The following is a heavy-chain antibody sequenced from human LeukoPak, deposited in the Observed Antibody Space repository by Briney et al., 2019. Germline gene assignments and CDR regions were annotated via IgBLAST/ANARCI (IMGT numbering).Heavy chain of an antibody. D-gene: IGHD2-15*01. CDR1: GFTFSSYE. V-gene: IGHV3-48*03. J-gene: IGHJ5*02. Sequence: PGGSLRLSCAASGFTFSSYEMNWVRQAPGKGLEWVSYISSSGSTIYYADSVKGRFTISRDNAKDSLYLQMNSLRAEDTAVYYCAKCSGGNCYHSDDHWGQGTLVTVSP. CDR3: AKCSGGNCYHSDDH. CDR2: ISSSGSTI.